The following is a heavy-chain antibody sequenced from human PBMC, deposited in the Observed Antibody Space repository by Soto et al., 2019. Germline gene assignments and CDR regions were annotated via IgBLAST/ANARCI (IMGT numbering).Heavy chain of an antibody. CDR3: ARVESRNSGRIAARGGFDY. V-gene: IGHV1-46*01. D-gene: IGHD6-6*01. CDR2: INPSGGST. J-gene: IGHJ4*02. Sequence: QVQLVQSGAEVKKPGASVKVSCKASGYTFTSYYMHWVRQAPGQGLEWMGIINPSGGSTSYAQKFQGRVTMTRDTSTSTVYMELSSLRSEDTAVYYCARVESRNSGRIAARGGFDYCGQGTLVTVSS. CDR1: GYTFTSYY.